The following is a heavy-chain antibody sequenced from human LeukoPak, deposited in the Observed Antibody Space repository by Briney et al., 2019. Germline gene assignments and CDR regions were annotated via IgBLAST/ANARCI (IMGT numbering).Heavy chain of an antibody. Sequence: SETLSLTCSVSGGSIGGYSWTWVRQPPGKRLEYIGYISYTGITYYNPSLMSRVTISVATSKNQFSLKLASVTAADTAVYYCARGGYCSGGSCYGRIYFDYWGQGTLVTVSS. CDR3: ARGGYCSGGSCYGRIYFDY. D-gene: IGHD2-15*01. V-gene: IGHV4-59*12. CDR1: GGSIGGYS. J-gene: IGHJ4*02. CDR2: ISYTGIT.